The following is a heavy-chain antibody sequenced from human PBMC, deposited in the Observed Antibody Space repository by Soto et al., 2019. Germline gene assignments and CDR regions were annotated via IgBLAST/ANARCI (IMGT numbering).Heavy chain of an antibody. CDR2: IDHSGYT. CDR3: ARVRDWLDP. CDR1: GGSCSGHY. Sequence: GTLSLWCSVYGGSCSGHYGNWVRQPPGKGLEWIGEIDHSGYTNYNPTRKSRVTRSVYTSKNHFSLRLTSVTAADPAVYNRARVRDWLDPWGQGTPVTVSS. J-gene: IGHJ5*02. V-gene: IGHV4-34*01.